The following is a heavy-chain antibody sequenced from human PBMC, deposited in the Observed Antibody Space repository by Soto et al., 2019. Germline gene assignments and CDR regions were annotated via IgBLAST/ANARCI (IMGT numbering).Heavy chain of an antibody. D-gene: IGHD3-10*01. CDR1: GFTFDDYG. Sequence: GGSLRLSCAASGFTFDDYGMSWVRQAPGKGLEWVSGINWNGGSTGYADSVKGRFTISRDNAKNSLYLQMNSLRAEDTALYHCARSAYYYGSGSYYNRYYYYYYMDVWGKGTTVTVSS. V-gene: IGHV3-20*01. J-gene: IGHJ6*03. CDR2: INWNGGST. CDR3: ARSAYYYGSGSYYNRYYYYYYMDV.